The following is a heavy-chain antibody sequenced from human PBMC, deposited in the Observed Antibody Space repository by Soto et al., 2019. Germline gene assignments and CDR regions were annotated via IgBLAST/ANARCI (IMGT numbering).Heavy chain of an antibody. V-gene: IGHV3-64*04. D-gene: IGHD2-15*01. CDR2: ISSNGGST. CDR3: AKELLGSLAPYYGMDV. J-gene: IGHJ6*02. Sequence: PGGSLRLSCSASGFTFSSYAMHWVRQAPGKGLEYVSAISSNGGSTYYADSVKGRFTISRDNSTNTLYLQMNSLRAEDTAVYYCAKELLGSLAPYYGMDVWGQGTTVTVSS. CDR1: GFTFSSYA.